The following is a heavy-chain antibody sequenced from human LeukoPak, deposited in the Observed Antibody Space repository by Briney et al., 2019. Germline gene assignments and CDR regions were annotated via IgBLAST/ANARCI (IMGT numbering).Heavy chain of an antibody. CDR1: GGSISSSSYY. CDR3: ARVGGSSTARDFDY. V-gene: IGHV4-39*07. Sequence: SETLSLTCTVSGGSISSSSYYWGWIRQPPGKGLEWIGSIYYSGSTYYNPSLKSRVTISVDTSKNQFSLKLSSVTAADTAVYYCARVGGSSTARDFDYWGQGTLVTVSS. J-gene: IGHJ4*02. D-gene: IGHD6-13*01. CDR2: IYYSGST.